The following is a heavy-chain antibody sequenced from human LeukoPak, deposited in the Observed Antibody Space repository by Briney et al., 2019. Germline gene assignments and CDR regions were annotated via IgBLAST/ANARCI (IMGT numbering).Heavy chain of an antibody. Sequence: GGSLRLSCAASGFTFSSYSMNWVRQAPGKGLEWVSSISSSSSYIYYADSVKGRFTISRDNAKNSLYLQMNSLRAEDTAVYYCARDYYDSSGSPPGGYWGQGTLVTVSS. CDR3: ARDYYDSSGSPPGGY. CDR1: GFTFSSYS. D-gene: IGHD3-22*01. J-gene: IGHJ4*02. V-gene: IGHV3-21*01. CDR2: ISSSSSYI.